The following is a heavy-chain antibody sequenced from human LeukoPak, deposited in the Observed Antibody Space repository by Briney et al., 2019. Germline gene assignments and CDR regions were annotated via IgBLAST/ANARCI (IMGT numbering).Heavy chain of an antibody. V-gene: IGHV3-7*03. Sequence: GGSLRLSCAASGFDFRSYWMSWVRQAPGRGLEWVANIKYDEIEKYHVDSVKGRFTISRDNAKNSLYLQINSLRAEDTAVYYCARDRTDFDIWGQGTMVTVSS. CDR3: ARDRTDFDI. J-gene: IGHJ3*02. D-gene: IGHD1-1*01. CDR1: GFDFRSYW. CDR2: IKYDEIEK.